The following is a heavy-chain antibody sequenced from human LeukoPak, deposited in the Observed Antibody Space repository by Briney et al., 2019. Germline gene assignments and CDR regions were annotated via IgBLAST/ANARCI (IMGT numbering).Heavy chain of an antibody. CDR3: ARIRVGYFDY. D-gene: IGHD3-16*01. J-gene: IGHJ4*02. CDR2: IYYSGST. Sequence: PSETPSLTCTVSVGSISSSSYYWGWIRQPPGKGLEWIGSIYYSGSTYYTPSSKSRVTISVETSKNQFSLKLSSVTAADTAVYYCARIRVGYFDYCGQGTLVTVSS. V-gene: IGHV4-39*01. CDR1: VGSISSSSYY.